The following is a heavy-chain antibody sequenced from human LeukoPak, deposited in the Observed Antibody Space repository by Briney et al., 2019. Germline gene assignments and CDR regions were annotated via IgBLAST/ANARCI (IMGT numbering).Heavy chain of an antibody. J-gene: IGHJ4*02. CDR1: GYTLTELS. V-gene: IGHV1-69*13. Sequence: ASVKVSCKVSGYTLTELSMHWVRQAPGQGLEWMGGIIPIFGTANYAQKFQGRVTITADESTSTAYMELSSLRSEDTAVYYCARSPRIAAAASYYFDYWGQGTLVTVSS. D-gene: IGHD6-13*01. CDR3: ARSPRIAAAASYYFDY. CDR2: IIPIFGTA.